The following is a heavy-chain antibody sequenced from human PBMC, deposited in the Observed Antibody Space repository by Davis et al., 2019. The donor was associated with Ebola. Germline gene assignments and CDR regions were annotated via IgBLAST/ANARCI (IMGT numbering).Heavy chain of an antibody. CDR3: ARQPDTTSWDGHLDV. Sequence: SETLSLTCAVYGDSVSDYFWSWIRQPPGKGLEWIGYISHSGSTNYNPSLKNRVTISLDTPKNQFSLQVSSVTAADTAVYYCARQPDTTSWDGHLDVWGQGTSVTVSS. CDR2: ISHSGST. V-gene: IGHV4-59*08. CDR1: GDSVSDYF. D-gene: IGHD1-14*01. J-gene: IGHJ6*02.